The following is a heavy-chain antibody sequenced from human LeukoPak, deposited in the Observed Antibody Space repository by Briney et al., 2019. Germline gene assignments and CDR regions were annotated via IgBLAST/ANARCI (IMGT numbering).Heavy chain of an antibody. V-gene: IGHV3-7*03. J-gene: IGHJ6*04. D-gene: IGHD3-10*01. CDR1: GFTFSNYW. CDR3: VKDDGFRSVDV. CDR2: IKQDGSDK. Sequence: PGRSLRLSCAASGFTFSNYWMNWVRQAPGRGLEWVTNIKQDGSDKHYVDSVKGRFTISRDNAKNSLYLQMNTLRAEDTAVYYCVKDDGFRSVDVWGKGTTVTVSS.